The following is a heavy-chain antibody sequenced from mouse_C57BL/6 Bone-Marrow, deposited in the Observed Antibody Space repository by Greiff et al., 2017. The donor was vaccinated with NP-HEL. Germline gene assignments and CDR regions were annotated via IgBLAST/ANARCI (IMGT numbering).Heavy chain of an antibody. Sequence: QVQLKQSGAELVRPGASVTLSCKASGYTFTDYEMHWVKQTPVHGLEWIGAIDPETGGTAYNQKFKGKAILTADKSSSTAYMELRSLTSEDSAVYYCTREDGNHAWCAYWGQGTLVTVSA. CDR2: IDPETGGT. V-gene: IGHV1-15*01. D-gene: IGHD2-1*01. J-gene: IGHJ3*01. CDR1: GYTFTDYE. CDR3: TREDGNHAWCAY.